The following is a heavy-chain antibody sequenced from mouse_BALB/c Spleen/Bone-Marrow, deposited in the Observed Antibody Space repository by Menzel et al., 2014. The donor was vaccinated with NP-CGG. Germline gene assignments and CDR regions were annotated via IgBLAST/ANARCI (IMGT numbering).Heavy chain of an antibody. CDR2: IRNKANGYTT. CDR3: ARYKGRVFYDN. Sequence: EVQLHQSGGGLVQPGGSLRLSCATSGFTFTDYYMNWVRQPPGKALEWLGFIRNKANGYTTEYSASVKGRFTISRDNSQNILYVQMNPLRAEDSATYYCARYKGRVFYDNWGQGTTLTVTS. J-gene: IGHJ2*01. CDR1: GFTFTDYY. V-gene: IGHV7-3*02.